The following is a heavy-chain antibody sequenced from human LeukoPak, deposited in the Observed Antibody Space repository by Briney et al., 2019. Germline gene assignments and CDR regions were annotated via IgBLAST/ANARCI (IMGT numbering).Heavy chain of an antibody. CDR2: IYYSGST. Sequence: SETLSLTCAVYGGSFSGYYWSWIRQPPGKGLEWIGYIYYSGSTNYNPSLKSRVTISVDTSKNQFSLKLSSVTAADTAVYCCARRFRPYCGGDCQWGQGTLVTVSS. J-gene: IGHJ4*02. V-gene: IGHV4-59*08. CDR3: ARRFRPYCGGDCQ. D-gene: IGHD2-21*02. CDR1: GGSFSGYY.